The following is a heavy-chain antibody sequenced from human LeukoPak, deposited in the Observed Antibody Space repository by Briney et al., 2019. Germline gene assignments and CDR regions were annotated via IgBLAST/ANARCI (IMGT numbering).Heavy chain of an antibody. D-gene: IGHD5-12*01. CDR3: ARHSIVPTSHFDF. CDR1: GGSISSSSYY. V-gene: IGHV4-61*05. J-gene: IGHJ4*02. CDR2: IYYSGRT. Sequence: PSETLSLTCTVSGGSISSSSYYWSWIRQPPGTGPAWIGYIYYSGRTNYNPSLKSRATISVDTSKNQFSLRLTSVTAADTAVYYCARHSIVPTSHFDFWGQGTLVTVSS.